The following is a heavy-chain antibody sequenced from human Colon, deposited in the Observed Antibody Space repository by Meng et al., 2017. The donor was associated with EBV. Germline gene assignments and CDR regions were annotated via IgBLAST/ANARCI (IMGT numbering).Heavy chain of an antibody. V-gene: IGHV4-30-4*01. CDR3: ASFDHIPRRNYFDY. CDR1: GGSMSSGNYY. D-gene: IGHD2-21*01. J-gene: IGHJ4*02. Sequence: QVQLHESGPGLVGPSQTLSLTCTVSGGSMSSGNYYWSWIRQPPGKGLEWIGYIHHSGSAYYNPSLKSRVSISVDTSKNQFSLNLNSMTAADTAVYYCASFDHIPRRNYFDYWGQGTLVTVSS. CDR2: IHHSGSA.